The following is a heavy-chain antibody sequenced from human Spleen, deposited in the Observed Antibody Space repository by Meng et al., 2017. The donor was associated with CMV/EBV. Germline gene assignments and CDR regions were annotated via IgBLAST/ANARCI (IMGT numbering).Heavy chain of an antibody. CDR1: GGTFINYG. CDR3: AREGDGNNLFWFDP. J-gene: IGHJ5*02. CDR2: IIPTVDIT. V-gene: IGHV1-69*04. D-gene: IGHD5-24*01. Sequence: SGGTFINYGINWVRQAPGQGLEWMGSIIPTVDITNYAQRFQDRLTISVDISANTVYMDLSSLRSEDTAVYYCAREGDGNNLFWFDPWGQGTLVTVSS.